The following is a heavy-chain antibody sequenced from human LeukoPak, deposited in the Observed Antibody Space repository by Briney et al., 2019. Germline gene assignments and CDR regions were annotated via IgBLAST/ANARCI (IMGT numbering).Heavy chain of an antibody. J-gene: IGHJ4*02. V-gene: IGHV1-46*01. CDR1: GYTFTSYY. D-gene: IGHD5-12*01. CDR2: INPSGGST. Sequence: ASVKVSCKASGYTFTSYYMHWVRQAPGQGLEWMGIINPSGGSTSYAQKFQGRVTMTRDMSTSTIYMELRSLRSEDTAVYYCARGGDIVATSWDPYDYWGQGTLVTVSS. CDR3: ARGGDIVATSWDPYDY.